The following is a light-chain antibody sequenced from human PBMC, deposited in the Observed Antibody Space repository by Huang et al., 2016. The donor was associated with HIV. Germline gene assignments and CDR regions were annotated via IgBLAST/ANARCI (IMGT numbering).Light chain of an antibody. Sequence: DIVMTQSPDSLAVSLGERATINYKSSQSVLYSSNNKNYLAWYQQKPGQPPKLLIYWASTRESGIPDRFSGSGSGTDFTLTISSLQAGDVAVYYCQQYYSTPPWTFGQGTKVEIK. CDR1: QSVLYSSNNKNY. J-gene: IGKJ1*01. CDR3: QQYYSTPPWT. V-gene: IGKV4-1*01. CDR2: WAS.